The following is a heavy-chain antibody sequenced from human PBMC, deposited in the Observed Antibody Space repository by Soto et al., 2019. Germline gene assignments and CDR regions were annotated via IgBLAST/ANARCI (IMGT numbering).Heavy chain of an antibody. CDR1: GYTLTELS. CDR3: ATRPPRQKGYYDFWSGYHFDY. Sequence: ASVKVSCKVSGYTLTELSMHWVRQAPGKGLEWMGGFDPEDGETIYAQKFQGRVTMTEDTSTDTAYMELSSLRSEDTAVYYCATRPPRQKGYYDFWSGYHFDYWGQGTLVTVSS. D-gene: IGHD3-3*01. J-gene: IGHJ4*02. V-gene: IGHV1-24*01. CDR2: FDPEDGET.